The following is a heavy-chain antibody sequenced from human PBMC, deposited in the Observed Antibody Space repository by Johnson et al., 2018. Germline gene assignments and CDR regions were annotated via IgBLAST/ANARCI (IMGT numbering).Heavy chain of an antibody. Sequence: EVQLVESGGGLVQPGGSLRPSCAASGFAFSSYVLHWVRRAPGKGPEWVSATGTGGDTYYADSVMGRFTISRDNAKKSLYLQMNSLIAEDMAAWGGPYDSSGYYYFQHWGQGTLVTVSS. J-gene: IGHJ1*01. V-gene: IGHV3-47*02. CDR3: PYDSSGYYYFQH. D-gene: IGHD3-22*01. CDR1: GFAFSSYV. CDR2: TGTGGDT.